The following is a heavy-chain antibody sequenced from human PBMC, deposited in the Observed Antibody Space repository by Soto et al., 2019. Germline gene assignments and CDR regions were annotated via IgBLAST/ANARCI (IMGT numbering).Heavy chain of an antibody. CDR2: IIPIFGTA. CDR1: GGTFSSYA. V-gene: IGHV1-69*01. CDR3: ARDDGYCSGGSCATNGMDV. J-gene: IGHJ6*02. Sequence: QVQLVQSGAEVKKPGSSVKVSCKASGGTFSSYAISWVRQAPGQGLEWMGGIIPIFGTANYAQKFQGRVTITADESTSTAYMDLSSLRSEDTAVYYCARDDGYCSGGSCATNGMDVWGQGTTVTVSS. D-gene: IGHD2-15*01.